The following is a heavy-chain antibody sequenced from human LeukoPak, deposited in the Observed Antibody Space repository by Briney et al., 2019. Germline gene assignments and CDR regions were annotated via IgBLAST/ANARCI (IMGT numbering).Heavy chain of an antibody. CDR2: INQDGSEI. V-gene: IGHV3-7*01. CDR3: ARSNPNRNALDL. D-gene: IGHD1-14*01. Sequence: GGFLRLSCAASGFTFSNYWMSWVRQAPGKGLEWLANINQDGSEIYYVDSVKGRFTVSRDNAKNSLNLQMNSLRGEDTAVYYCARSNPNRNALDLWGQGTMVTISS. CDR1: GFTFSNYW. J-gene: IGHJ3*01.